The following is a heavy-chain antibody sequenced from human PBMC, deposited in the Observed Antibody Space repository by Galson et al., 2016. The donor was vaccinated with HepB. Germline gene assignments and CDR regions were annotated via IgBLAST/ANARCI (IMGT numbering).Heavy chain of an antibody. CDR3: AREDPNVAVAALDY. V-gene: IGHV3-53*01. Sequence: SLRLSCAASGFIVSNDYMNWVRQAPGKGLEWVSIISADGGSTHYADSLKGRFTVSRDNSKNTLYLQMNSLRAEDTAVYYCAREDPNVAVAALDYWGQGTTVTVSS. J-gene: IGHJ4*03. CDR1: GFIVSNDY. D-gene: IGHD6-19*01. CDR2: ISADGGST.